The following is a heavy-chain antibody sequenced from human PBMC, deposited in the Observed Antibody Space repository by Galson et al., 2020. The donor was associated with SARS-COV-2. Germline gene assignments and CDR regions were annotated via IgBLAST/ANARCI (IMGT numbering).Heavy chain of an antibody. CDR3: ARGEGYQPLLFPYYYYYYMDV. CDR2: INAGNGNT. D-gene: IGHD2-21*02. Sequence: ASVKVSCKASGYTFTSYAMHWVRQAPGQRLEWMGWINAGNGNTKYSQKFQGRVTITRDTSASTAYMELSSLRSEDTAVYYCARGEGYQPLLFPYYYYYYMDVWGKGTTVTISS. V-gene: IGHV1-3*01. CDR1: GYTFTSYA. J-gene: IGHJ6*03.